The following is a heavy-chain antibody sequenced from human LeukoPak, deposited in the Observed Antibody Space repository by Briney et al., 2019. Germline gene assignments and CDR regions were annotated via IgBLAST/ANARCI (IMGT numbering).Heavy chain of an antibody. CDR1: SESFSGYF. Sequence: SETLSLTCAIYSESFSGYFWSWIRQPPGKGLEWIGEINYSGSTNYNPSLKSRVTISVDTSKNQFSLKLTSVTAADTAVYYCARQTGSGLFILPGGQGTLVTVSS. CDR2: INYSGST. D-gene: IGHD3/OR15-3a*01. V-gene: IGHV4-34*01. CDR3: ARQTGSGLFILP. J-gene: IGHJ4*02.